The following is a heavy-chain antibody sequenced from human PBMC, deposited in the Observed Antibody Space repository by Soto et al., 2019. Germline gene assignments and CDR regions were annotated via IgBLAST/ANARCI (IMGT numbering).Heavy chain of an antibody. CDR3: ARDPWPYEGYNLEASN. CDR2: IYSGGST. J-gene: IGHJ4*02. D-gene: IGHD5-12*01. CDR1: GFTVSSNY. V-gene: IGHV3-53*01. Sequence: PGGSLRLSCAASGFTVSSNYMSWVRQAPGKGLEWVSVIYSGGSTYYADSVKGRFTISRDNSKNTLYLQMNSLRAEDTAVYYCARDPWPYEGYNLEASNWGQGTLVTVSS.